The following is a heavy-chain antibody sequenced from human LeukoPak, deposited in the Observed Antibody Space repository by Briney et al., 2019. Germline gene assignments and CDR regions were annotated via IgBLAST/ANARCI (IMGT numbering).Heavy chain of an antibody. CDR1: GFTFSSYS. Sequence: GGSLRLSCAASGFTFSSYSMNWVRQAPGKGLEWVSSISSSSSYIYYADSVKGRFTISRDNAKNSLYLRMNSLRAEDTAVYYCARDTPNGDYVDAFDIWGQGTKVTVSS. J-gene: IGHJ3*02. D-gene: IGHD4-17*01. V-gene: IGHV3-21*01. CDR3: ARDTPNGDYVDAFDI. CDR2: ISSSSSYI.